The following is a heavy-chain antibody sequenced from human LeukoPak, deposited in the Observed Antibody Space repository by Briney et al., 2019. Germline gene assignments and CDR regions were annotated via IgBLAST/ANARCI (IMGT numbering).Heavy chain of an antibody. CDR1: GFTFSSYW. CDR2: IKQDGSEK. Sequence: GGSLRLSCAVSGFTFSSYWMSWVRQAPGKGLEWVANIKQDGSEKYYVDSVKGRFTISRDNAKNSLYLQMNSLRAEDTAVYYCARDLVYCSGGSCSLSWFDPWGQGTLVTVSS. V-gene: IGHV3-7*01. CDR3: ARDLVYCSGGSCSLSWFDP. D-gene: IGHD2-15*01. J-gene: IGHJ5*02.